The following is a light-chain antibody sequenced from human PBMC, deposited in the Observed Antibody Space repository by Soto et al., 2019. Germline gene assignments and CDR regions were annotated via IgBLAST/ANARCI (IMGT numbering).Light chain of an antibody. V-gene: IGKV1-27*01. CDR3: QQYNNWPPWT. CDR1: QVISNY. CDR2: AAS. Sequence: DIQMTQSPSSLSASVGDRVTITCRASQVISNYLAWYQQKSGKDPKLLIYAASTLQSGVPSRFSGSGSGTDFTLTISGLQSEDFAVYYCQQYNNWPPWTFGQGTKVDNK. J-gene: IGKJ1*01.